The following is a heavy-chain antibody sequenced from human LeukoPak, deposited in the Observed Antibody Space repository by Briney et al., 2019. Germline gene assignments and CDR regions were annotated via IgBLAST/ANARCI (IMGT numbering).Heavy chain of an antibody. CDR3: ARALSSSGYF. J-gene: IGHJ4*02. CDR2: INRATGT. D-gene: IGHD3-22*01. Sequence: GGSLRLSCTASGFTFDTHAMSWVRQAPGKGLEWVSAINRATGTTYAESVKGRFTISRDNSRNTLYLQMNSLRAEDTAVYYCARALSSSGYFWGQGTLVTVSS. CDR1: GFTFDTHA. V-gene: IGHV3-23*01.